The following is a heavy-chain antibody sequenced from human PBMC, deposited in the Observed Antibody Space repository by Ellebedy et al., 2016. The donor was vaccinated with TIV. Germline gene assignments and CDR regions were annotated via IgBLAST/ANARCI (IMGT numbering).Heavy chain of an antibody. V-gene: IGHV3-48*04. Sequence: GGSLRLXCAASGFTLSSYSMNWVRQAPGKGLEWLSYINSGSNAIYDADSVRGRFTISRDNAKNSLYLQMDSLRVEDTAVYYCARESWNYARDFDVWGQGTLVAVSS. D-gene: IGHD1-7*01. J-gene: IGHJ4*02. CDR1: GFTLSSYS. CDR2: INSGSNAI. CDR3: ARESWNYARDFDV.